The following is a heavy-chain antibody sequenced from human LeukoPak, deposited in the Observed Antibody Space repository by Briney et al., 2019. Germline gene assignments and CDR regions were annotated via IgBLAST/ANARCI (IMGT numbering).Heavy chain of an antibody. CDR3: AREGYDILTGYYDY. CDR1: GYTFTGYH. CDR2: INPNSGGT. Sequence: ASVKVSCKASGYTFTGYHMHWVRQAPGQGLEWMGRINPNSGGTNYAQKFQGRVTMTRDTSISTAYMELSRLRSDDTAVYYCAREGYDILTGYYDYWGQGTLVTVSS. V-gene: IGHV1-2*06. D-gene: IGHD3-9*01. J-gene: IGHJ4*02.